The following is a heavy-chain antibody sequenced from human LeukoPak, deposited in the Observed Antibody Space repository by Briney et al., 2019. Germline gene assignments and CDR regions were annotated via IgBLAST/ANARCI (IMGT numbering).Heavy chain of an antibody. V-gene: IGHV3-23*01. CDR3: AKDYCRDGNCPFPFLDS. J-gene: IGHJ4*02. CDR1: GFTLTNHA. CDR2: VAGIGDT. D-gene: IGHD2-15*01. Sequence: GGSLRLSCAVFGFTLTNHAVTWVRQAPGKGLEWVSLVAGIGDTFYADSVKGRFILSRDNSKNTVYLQMGSLRVEDTVTYYCAKDYCRDGNCPFPFLDSWGQGILVTVSS.